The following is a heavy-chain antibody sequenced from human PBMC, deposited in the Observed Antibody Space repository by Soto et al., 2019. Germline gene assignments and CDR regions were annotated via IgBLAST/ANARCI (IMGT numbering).Heavy chain of an antibody. CDR3: ARGGSEGGLDI. D-gene: IGHD3-10*01. CDR2: LYYTGNT. V-gene: IGHV4-59*01. Sequence: QMQLQESGPGVVKPSETLSLTCTVSGAPISVFYWTWIRQAPGKGLEWIGYLYYTGNTNYNPSLKRRVAMSMDTSKRHFYRSLTSATAADTAMYFCARGGSEGGLDIWGQGTTVTVSS. CDR1: GAPISVFY. J-gene: IGHJ6*02.